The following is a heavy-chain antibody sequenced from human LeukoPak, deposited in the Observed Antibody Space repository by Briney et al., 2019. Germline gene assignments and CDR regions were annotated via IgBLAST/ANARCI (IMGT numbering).Heavy chain of an antibody. CDR2: IYYSGST. J-gene: IGHJ3*02. V-gene: IGHV4-61*01. CDR3: ARGYYYDSSGYYLVPPERAFDI. CDR1: GGSVSSGSYY. Sequence: PSETLSLTCTVSGGSVSSGSYYWSWIRQPPGKGLEWIGYIYYSGSTNYNPSLKSRVTISVDTSKNQFSLKLSSVTAADTAVYYCARGYYYDSSGYYLVPPERAFDIWGQGTMVTVSS. D-gene: IGHD3-22*01.